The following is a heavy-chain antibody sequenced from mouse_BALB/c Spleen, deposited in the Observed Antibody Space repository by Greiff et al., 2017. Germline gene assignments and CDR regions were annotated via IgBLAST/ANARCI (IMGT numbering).Heavy chain of an antibody. CDR1: GFTFSSYA. V-gene: IGHV5-6-5*01. CDR3: ANYYGSSPYYFDY. Sequence: EVHLVESGGGLVKPGGSLKLSCAASGFTFSSYAMSWVRQTPEKRLEWVASISSGGSTYYPDSVKGRFTISRDNVRNILYLQMSSLRSEDTAMYYCANYYGSSPYYFDYWGQGTTLTVSS. D-gene: IGHD1-1*01. J-gene: IGHJ2*01. CDR2: ISSGGST.